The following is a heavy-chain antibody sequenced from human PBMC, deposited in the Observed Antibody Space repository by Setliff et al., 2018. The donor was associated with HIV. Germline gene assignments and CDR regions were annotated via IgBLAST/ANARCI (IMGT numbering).Heavy chain of an antibody. CDR1: GGSFSSDSYY. CDR3: ARAAAGNTGPFDL. Sequence: PSETLFLTCSVSGGSFSSDSYYWSWIRQPAGKGLEWIGRVSSRGDTNYNPSLKSRVTMSVDTSKNQFSLKLTSVTASDTAVYYCARAAAGNTGPFDLWGQGSPVTVSS. J-gene: IGHJ4*02. D-gene: IGHD4-17*01. CDR2: VSSRGDT. V-gene: IGHV4-61*02.